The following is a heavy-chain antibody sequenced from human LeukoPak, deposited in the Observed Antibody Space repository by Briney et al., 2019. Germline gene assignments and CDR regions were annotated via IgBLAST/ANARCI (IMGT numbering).Heavy chain of an antibody. D-gene: IGHD2-2*01. J-gene: IGHJ5*02. CDR2: FDPEDGET. CDR3: ATAVDCSSTSCYEDWFDP. Sequence: ASVKVSCKVSGYTLTELSMHWVRQAPGKGLEWMGGFDPEDGETIYAQKFQGRVTMTEDTSTDTAYMELSSLRSEDTAVYYCATAVDCSSTSCYEDWFDPWGQGTLVTVSS. V-gene: IGHV1-24*01. CDR1: GYTLTELS.